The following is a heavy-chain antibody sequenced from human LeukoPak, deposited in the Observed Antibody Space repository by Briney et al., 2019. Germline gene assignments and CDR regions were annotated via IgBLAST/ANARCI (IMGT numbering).Heavy chain of an antibody. CDR3: AKGRDGYNYGAFDI. CDR1: GFTFSSYT. D-gene: IGHD5-24*01. V-gene: IGHV3-9*01. J-gene: IGHJ3*02. Sequence: GGSLRLSCAASGFTFSSYTMNWVRQAPGKGLEWVSGISWNSGSIGYADSVKGRFTISRDNAKNSLYLQMNSLRAEDTALYYCAKGRDGYNYGAFDIWGQGTMVTVSS. CDR2: ISWNSGSI.